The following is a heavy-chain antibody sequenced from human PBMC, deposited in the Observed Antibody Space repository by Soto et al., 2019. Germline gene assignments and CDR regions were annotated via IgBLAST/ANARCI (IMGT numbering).Heavy chain of an antibody. CDR1: GGSISSSSYY. V-gene: IGHV4-39*01. CDR3: ARHSRIAVADPYYFDY. CDR2: IYYSGST. D-gene: IGHD6-19*01. Sequence: PSETLSLTCTVSGGSISSSSYYWGWIRQPPGKGLEWIGSIYYSGSTYYNPSLKSRVTISVDTSKNQFSLKLSSVTAADTAVYYCARHSRIAVADPYYFDYWGQGTLVTVSS. J-gene: IGHJ4*02.